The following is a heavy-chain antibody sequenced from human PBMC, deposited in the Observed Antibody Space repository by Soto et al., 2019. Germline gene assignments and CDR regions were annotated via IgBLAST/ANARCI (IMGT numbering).Heavy chain of an antibody. CDR1: GGSISSAGYY. D-gene: IGHD3-10*01. J-gene: IGHJ4*02. CDR2: IYYSGST. V-gene: IGHV4-31*03. Sequence: QVHLQESGPGLVKPSQTLSLTCSVSGGSISSAGYYWTWIRQHPGKGLEWIGHIYYSGSTYYNPSLNSRVTISVDTSKNQFSLKLTSVTAADTAVYYCARVYYSSGRSLDYWGQGTLVTVSS. CDR3: ARVYYSSGRSLDY.